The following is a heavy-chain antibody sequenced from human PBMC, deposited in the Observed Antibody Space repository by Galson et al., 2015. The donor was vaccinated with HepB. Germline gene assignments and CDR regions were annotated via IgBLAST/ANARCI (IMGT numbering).Heavy chain of an antibody. V-gene: IGHV3-7*01. D-gene: IGHD1-14*01. CDR3: YAGHYFDS. CDR2: IKQDGSEK. Sequence: SLRLSCAASRLVISRSWMSWVRQAPGKGLEWVANIKQDGSEKYYVDSVKGRFTISRDNAKNSLYLQMNSLGAEDTAVYYCYAGHYFDSWGQGTLVTVSS. CDR1: RLVISRSW. J-gene: IGHJ4*02.